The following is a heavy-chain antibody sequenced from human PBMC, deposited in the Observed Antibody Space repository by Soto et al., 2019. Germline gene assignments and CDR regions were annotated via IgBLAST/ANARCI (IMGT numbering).Heavy chain of an antibody. V-gene: IGHV3-23*01. D-gene: IGHD3-22*01. CDR2: ISGSGGST. CDR3: AKDMHPNYYYDTSGPVACFDN. Sequence: PGGSLRLSCAASGFTFSSYAMSWVRQAPGKGLEWVSAISGSGGSTYYADSVKGRFTISRDNSKNTLYLQMNSLRAEDTAVYFCAKDMHPNYYYDTSGPVACFDNWGLGTLVTVSS. CDR1: GFTFSSYA. J-gene: IGHJ4*02.